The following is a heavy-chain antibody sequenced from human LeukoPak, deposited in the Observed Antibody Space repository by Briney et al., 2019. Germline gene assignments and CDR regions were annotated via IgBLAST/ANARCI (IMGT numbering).Heavy chain of an antibody. CDR2: IWYDGSNK. J-gene: IGHJ4*02. CDR3: ARGTDYFDY. D-gene: IGHD3/OR15-3a*01. Sequence: GGSLRLSCAAPGFTFSSYGMHTVRQAPGKGLGWVAVIWYDGSNKYYAESVKGRFTISRDNSKNTLYLQMNSLRAEDTAVYYCARGTDYFDYWGQGTLVTVSS. CDR1: GFTFSSYG. V-gene: IGHV3-33*01.